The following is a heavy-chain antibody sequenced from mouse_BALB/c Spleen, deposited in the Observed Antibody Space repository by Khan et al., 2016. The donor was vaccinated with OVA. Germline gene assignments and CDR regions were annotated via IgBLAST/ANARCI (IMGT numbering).Heavy chain of an antibody. CDR3: ARIYGGDFDY. Sequence: EVQLVESGPGLVKPSQSLSLTCTVTGYSITSDYAWNWIRQFPGNKLEWMGHISYSGNTKYNPSLKSRIYITRDTSKNQFFLQLNSVTTEDTATYYCARIYGGDFDYWGQGTTLTVSS. J-gene: IGHJ2*01. D-gene: IGHD1-1*01. CDR1: GYSITSDYA. CDR2: ISYSGNT. V-gene: IGHV3-2*02.